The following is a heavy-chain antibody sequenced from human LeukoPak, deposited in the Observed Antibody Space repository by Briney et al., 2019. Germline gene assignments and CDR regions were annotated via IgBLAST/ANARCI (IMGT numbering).Heavy chain of an antibody. J-gene: IGHJ4*02. CDR3: ARYYDTGYSSSWYSTPFDY. D-gene: IGHD6-13*01. CDR1: GFTFRIYS. CDR2: FSSSSSYI. Sequence: GGPLSLSCAAAGFTFRIYSVKWVRQAPGRGVEWVSSFSSSSSYIYYADSVKGRFTISRDNAKNLLYLQMNSLRAEDTAVYYCARYYDTGYSSSWYSTPFDYWGQGTLVTVSS. V-gene: IGHV3-21*06.